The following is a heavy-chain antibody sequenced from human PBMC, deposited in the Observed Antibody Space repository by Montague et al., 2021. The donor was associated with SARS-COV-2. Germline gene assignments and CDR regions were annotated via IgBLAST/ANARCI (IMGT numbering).Heavy chain of an antibody. Sequence: SLRLSCAAYGFTFSSYAMHWVRQTPGKGLEWVTIISYDGSNKYYADSVKGRFTISRDNSKNTLYLQMNSLRAEDTAVYYCARGGVDYGMDVWGQGTTVTVSS. D-gene: IGHD3-10*01. CDR2: ISYDGSNK. CDR3: ARGGVDYGMDV. CDR1: GFTFSSYA. V-gene: IGHV3-30-3*01. J-gene: IGHJ6*02.